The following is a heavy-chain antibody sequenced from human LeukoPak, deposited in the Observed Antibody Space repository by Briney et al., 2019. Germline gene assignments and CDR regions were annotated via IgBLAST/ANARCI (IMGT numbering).Heavy chain of an antibody. CDR1: GFTFSSYS. CDR3: ARDGGPAVADDY. Sequence: GGSLRLSCAASGFTFSSYSMNWVRQAPGKGLEWVSYISSSSSIIYYADSVKGRFTISRDNAKNSLYLQMNSLRAEDTAVYYCARDGGPAVADDYWGQGTLVTVAS. J-gene: IGHJ4*02. V-gene: IGHV3-48*04. D-gene: IGHD6-19*01. CDR2: ISSSSSII.